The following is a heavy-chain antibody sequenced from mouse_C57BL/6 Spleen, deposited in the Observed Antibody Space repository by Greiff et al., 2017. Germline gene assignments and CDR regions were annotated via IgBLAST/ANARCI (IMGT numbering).Heavy chain of an antibody. V-gene: IGHV3-6*01. CDR2: ISYDGSN. Sequence: ESGPGLVKPSQSLSLTCSVTGYSITSGYYWNWIRQFPGNKLEWMGYISYDGSNNYNPSLKNRISITRDTSKNQFFLKLNSVTTEDTATYDCAREGLWSDEGFADWGQGTLVTVSA. CDR3: AREGLWSDEGFAD. D-gene: IGHD1-1*02. J-gene: IGHJ3*01. CDR1: GYSITSGYY.